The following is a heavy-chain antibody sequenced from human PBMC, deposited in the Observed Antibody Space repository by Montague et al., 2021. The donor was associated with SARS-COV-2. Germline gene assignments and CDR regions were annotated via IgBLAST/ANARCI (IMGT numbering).Heavy chain of an antibody. CDR2: VDYSGNT. CDR1: GGPISGSSDY. V-gene: IGHV4-39*01. Sequence: SETLSLTCTVTGGPISGSSDYWGWIRQSPGKGLEWIASVDYSGNTXYSPSLKSRLTISVDTSKNQFSLKLNSVTAADTALYYCARVGRGSSWYEVALDIWGQGTMVTVSS. J-gene: IGHJ3*02. D-gene: IGHD6-13*01. CDR3: ARVGRGSSWYEVALDI.